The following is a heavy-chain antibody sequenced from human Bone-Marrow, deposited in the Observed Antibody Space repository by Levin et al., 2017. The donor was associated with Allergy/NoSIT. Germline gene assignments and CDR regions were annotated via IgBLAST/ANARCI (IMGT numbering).Heavy chain of an antibody. CDR2: INHSGST. V-gene: IGHV4-34*01. Sequence: SCAVYGGSFSGYYWSWIRQPPGKGLEWIGEINHSGSTNYNPSLKSRVTISVDTSKNQFSLKLSSVTAADTAVYYCASSTSSSWYYYFDYWGQGTLVTVSS. J-gene: IGHJ4*02. CDR3: ASSTSSSWYYYFDY. CDR1: GGSFSGYY. D-gene: IGHD6-13*01.